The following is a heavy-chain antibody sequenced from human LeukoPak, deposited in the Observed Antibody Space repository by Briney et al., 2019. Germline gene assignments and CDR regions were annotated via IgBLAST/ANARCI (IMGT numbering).Heavy chain of an antibody. CDR2: IYTSGST. V-gene: IGHV4-4*07. D-gene: IGHD2-2*01. CDR1: GGSISSYY. CDR3: ARESIVVVPPDYYYYYYMDV. J-gene: IGHJ6*03. Sequence: SETLSLTCTVSGGSISSYYWSWIRQPAGKGLEWIGRIYTSGSTNYNPSLKSRVTMSVDTSKNQFSLKLSSVTAADTAVYYCARESIVVVPPDYYYYYYMDVWGKGTTVTASS.